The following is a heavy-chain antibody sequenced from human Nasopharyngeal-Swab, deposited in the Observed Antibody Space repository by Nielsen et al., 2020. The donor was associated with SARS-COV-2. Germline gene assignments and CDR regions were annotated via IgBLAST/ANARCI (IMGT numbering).Heavy chain of an antibody. CDR1: GFNFSDYY. J-gene: IGHJ6*02. Sequence: GESLKISCAASGFNFSDYYMSWNRKDPGKGLEWVSYISSSGSTIYYADSVKGRFTISRDNAKNSLYLQMNSLRAEDTAVYYCARGELELRNYYYGMDVWGQGTTVTVSS. CDR3: ARGELELRNYYYGMDV. D-gene: IGHD1-7*01. V-gene: IGHV3-11*04. CDR2: ISSSGSTI.